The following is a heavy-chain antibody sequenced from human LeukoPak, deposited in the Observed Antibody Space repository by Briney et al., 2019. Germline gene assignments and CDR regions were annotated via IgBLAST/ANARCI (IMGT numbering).Heavy chain of an antibody. J-gene: IGHJ4*02. Sequence: PGGSLRLSCAASGFTFSSYSMNWVRQAPGKGLEWVSAISGSGGSTYYADSVKGRFTISRDNSKNTLYLQMNSLRAEDTAVYYCASGSFYYDSSGASIWGQGTLVTVSS. CDR1: GFTFSSYS. CDR3: ASGSFYYDSSGASI. V-gene: IGHV3-23*01. CDR2: ISGSGGST. D-gene: IGHD3-22*01.